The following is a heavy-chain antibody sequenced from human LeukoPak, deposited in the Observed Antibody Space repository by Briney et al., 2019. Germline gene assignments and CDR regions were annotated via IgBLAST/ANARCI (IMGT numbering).Heavy chain of an antibody. V-gene: IGHV5-51*01. CDR2: IYPGDSDA. J-gene: IGHJ3*02. Sequence: PGESLKISCKGSGYSFTSYWIGWVRQMPGKGLEWMGLIYPGDSDARCSPSFQGQVTISADKSITTAYLQWSSLKASDTAMYYCARHFGGSTSHAFDIWGQGTMVTVSS. CDR3: ARHFGGSTSHAFDI. CDR1: GYSFTSYW. D-gene: IGHD2-2*01.